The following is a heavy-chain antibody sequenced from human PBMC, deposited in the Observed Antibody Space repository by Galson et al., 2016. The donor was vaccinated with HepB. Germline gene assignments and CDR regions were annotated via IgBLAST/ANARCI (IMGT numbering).Heavy chain of an antibody. Sequence: SLRLSCAPSGFTFSSYSMNWVRQAPGKGLDWVSYISSGGGTIYYADSVKGRFTISRDNAKNSLHLQMNSLRDEDTAVYYCERVRGTGWYFDFWGQGTLVTVSS. CDR2: ISSGGGTI. V-gene: IGHV3-48*02. J-gene: IGHJ4*02. CDR3: ERVRGTGWYFDF. CDR1: GFTFSSYS. D-gene: IGHD6-19*01.